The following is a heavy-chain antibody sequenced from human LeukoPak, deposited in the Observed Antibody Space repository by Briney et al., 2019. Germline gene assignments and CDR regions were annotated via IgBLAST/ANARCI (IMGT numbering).Heavy chain of an antibody. V-gene: IGHV3-33*01. J-gene: IGHJ4*02. CDR3: ARGGDIVGTITY. D-gene: IGHD5-12*01. Sequence: PGGSLRLSCAVSGFTFSSYDMHWVRQAPGKGLEWVAVIWYDGGNKYYADSVKGRFTISRDNSKNTLYLQMNSLRAEDTAVYYCARGGDIVGTITYWGQGTLVTVSS. CDR1: GFTFSSYD. CDR2: IWYDGGNK.